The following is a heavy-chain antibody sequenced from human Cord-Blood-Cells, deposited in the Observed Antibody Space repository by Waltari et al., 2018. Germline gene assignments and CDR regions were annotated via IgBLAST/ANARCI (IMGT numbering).Heavy chain of an antibody. CDR1: GGTFSSYA. CDR3: ARAGRGFLEWFHDY. Sequence: QVQLVQSGAEVKKPGSSVKVSCKASGGTFSSYAIRWVRQAPGQGLEWMGRIIPILGIANNAQKCQGRVTITADKSTGTAYMELSSLRSEDTAVYYCARAGRGFLEWFHDYWGQGTLVTVSS. J-gene: IGHJ4*02. CDR2: IIPILGIA. D-gene: IGHD3-3*01. V-gene: IGHV1-69*09.